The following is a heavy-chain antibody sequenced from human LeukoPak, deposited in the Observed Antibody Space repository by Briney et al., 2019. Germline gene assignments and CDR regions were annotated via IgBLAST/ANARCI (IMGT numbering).Heavy chain of an antibody. CDR1: GASISSYY. V-gene: IGHV4-59*01. CDR3: ARLRWAAAGTSVAFDI. CDR2: IYYSGST. D-gene: IGHD6-13*01. J-gene: IGHJ3*02. Sequence: SETLSLTCTVSGASISSYYWSWIRQPPGKGLEWIGYIYYSGSTNYNPSLKRRVTISVDTSKNQFSLKLSSVTAADTAVYYCARLRWAAAGTSVAFDIWGQGTMVTVSS.